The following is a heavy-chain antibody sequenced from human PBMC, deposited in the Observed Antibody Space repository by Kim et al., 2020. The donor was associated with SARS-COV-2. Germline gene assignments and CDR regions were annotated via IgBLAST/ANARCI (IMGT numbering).Heavy chain of an antibody. CDR1: GGSISSSSYY. CDR2: IYYSGST. Sequence: SETLSLTCTVSGGSISSSSYYWGWIRQPPGKGLEWIGSIYYSGSTYYNPSLKSRVTISVDTSKNQFSLKLSSVTAADTAVYYCARGSAGGDYVNYWGQGTLVTVSS. CDR3: ARGSAGGDYVNY. V-gene: IGHV4-39*07. D-gene: IGHD6-25*01. J-gene: IGHJ4*02.